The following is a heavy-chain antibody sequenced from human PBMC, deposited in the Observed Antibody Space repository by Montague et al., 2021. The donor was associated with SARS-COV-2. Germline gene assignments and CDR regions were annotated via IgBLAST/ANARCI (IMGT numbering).Heavy chain of an antibody. Sequence: SETLSLTCTVSGGSISSYYWTWIRQPPGKGLESIGYIYHNGSTKYNPSLKSRVTISVDTSKNKFSLKLRSVSVADTAVYYCARGGCNSAYYYNYTMDVWGQGTTVTVFS. CDR2: IYHNGST. J-gene: IGHJ6*02. V-gene: IGHV4-59*01. D-gene: IGHD4-23*01. CDR3: ARGGCNSAYYYNYTMDV. CDR1: GGSISSYY.